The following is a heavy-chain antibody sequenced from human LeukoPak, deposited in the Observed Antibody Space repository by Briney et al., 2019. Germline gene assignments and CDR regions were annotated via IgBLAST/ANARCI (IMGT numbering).Heavy chain of an antibody. Sequence: GGSLRLSCATSGFTFSTYSLNRVRRAPGKGLEWVSYISSSGSTIYYADSVKGRFTISRDNAKNSLYLQMNSLRAEDTAVYYCAELGITMIGGVWGKGTTVTISS. J-gene: IGHJ6*04. V-gene: IGHV3-48*04. D-gene: IGHD3-10*02. CDR1: GFTFSTYS. CDR2: ISSSGSTI. CDR3: AELGITMIGGV.